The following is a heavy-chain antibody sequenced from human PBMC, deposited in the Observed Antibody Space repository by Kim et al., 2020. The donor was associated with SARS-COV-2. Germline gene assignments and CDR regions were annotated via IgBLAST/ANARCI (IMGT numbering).Heavy chain of an antibody. CDR2: MNPNSGNT. CDR3: ARPSGSYYFYYYYGMDV. CDR1: GYTFTSYD. V-gene: IGHV1-8*01. Sequence: ASVKVSCKASGYTFTSYDINWVRQATGQGLEWMGWMNPNSGNTGYAQKFQGRVTMTRNTSISTAYMELSSLRSEDTAVYYCARPSGSYYFYYYYGMDVWGQGTTVTVSS. J-gene: IGHJ6*02. D-gene: IGHD1-26*01.